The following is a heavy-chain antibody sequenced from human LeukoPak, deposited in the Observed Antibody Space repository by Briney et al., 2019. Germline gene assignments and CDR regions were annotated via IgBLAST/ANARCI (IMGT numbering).Heavy chain of an antibody. CDR2: INTNTWNP. J-gene: IGHJ4*02. Sequence: GASVKVSCKASGYTFTNYAMNWVRQAPGQGLEWMGWINTNTWNPTYAQGFTGRFVFSLDTSVSTAYLQISSLKAEDTAVYYCAREAYSSAYYFDYWGQGTLVTVSS. CDR3: AREAYSSAYYFDY. V-gene: IGHV7-4-1*02. D-gene: IGHD5-18*01. CDR1: GYTFTNYA.